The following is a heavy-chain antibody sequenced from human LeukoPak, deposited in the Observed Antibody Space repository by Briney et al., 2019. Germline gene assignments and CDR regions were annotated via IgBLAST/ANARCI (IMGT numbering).Heavy chain of an antibody. CDR3: ARIPGGSGSQYDY. Sequence: PGTSLRLSCAASGFTFNNYGMHWVRQAPGKGLEWVAVISHDGSNKYYADSVKGRFTISRDNSKNTLYLQMDSLRVEDTAVYYCARIPGGSGSQYDYWGQGTLVIVSS. J-gene: IGHJ4*02. CDR1: GFTFNNYG. CDR2: ISHDGSNK. D-gene: IGHD3-10*01. V-gene: IGHV3-30*03.